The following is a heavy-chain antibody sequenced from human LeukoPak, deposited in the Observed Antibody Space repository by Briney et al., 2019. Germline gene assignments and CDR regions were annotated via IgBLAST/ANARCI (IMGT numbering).Heavy chain of an antibody. CDR1: GGSISSYY. V-gene: IGHV4-59*08. CDR3: ARLPARPSGSYYNRIYYYYGMDV. D-gene: IGHD3-10*01. Sequence: PSETLSLTCTVSGGSISSYYWSWIRQPPGEGLEWIGYIYYSGSTNYNPSLKSRVTISVDTSKNQFSLKLGSVTAADTAVYYCARLPARPSGSYYNRIYYYYGMDVWGQGTTVTVSS. J-gene: IGHJ6*02. CDR2: IYYSGST.